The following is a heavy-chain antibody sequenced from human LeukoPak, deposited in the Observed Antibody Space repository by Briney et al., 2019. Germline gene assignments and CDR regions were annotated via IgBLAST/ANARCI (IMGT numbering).Heavy chain of an antibody. CDR2: ISSSSSYI. D-gene: IGHD3-22*01. V-gene: IGHV3-21*01. Sequence: GGSLRLSCAASGFTFSSYSMNWVRQAPGKGLEWVSSISSSSSYIYYADSVKGRFTISRDNAKNSLYRQMNSLRAEDTAVYYCERVGSSGYFVLDAFDIWGEGTMVSVSS. J-gene: IGHJ3*02. CDR1: GFTFSSYS. CDR3: ERVGSSGYFVLDAFDI.